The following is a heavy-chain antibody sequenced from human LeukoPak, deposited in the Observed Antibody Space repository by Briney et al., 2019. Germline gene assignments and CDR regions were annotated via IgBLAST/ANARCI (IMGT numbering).Heavy chain of an antibody. Sequence: SETLSLTCTVSGGSISSYYWGWIRQPPGKGLEWIGSIYYSGSTYYNPSLKSRVTISVDTSKNQFSLKLSSVTAADTAVYYCARHGFYTAMVPFDYWGQGTLVTVSS. CDR2: IYYSGST. D-gene: IGHD5-18*01. V-gene: IGHV4-39*01. CDR1: GGSISSYY. CDR3: ARHGFYTAMVPFDY. J-gene: IGHJ4*02.